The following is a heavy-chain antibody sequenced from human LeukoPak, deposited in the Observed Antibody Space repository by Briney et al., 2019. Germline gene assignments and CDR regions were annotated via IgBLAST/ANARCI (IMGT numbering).Heavy chain of an antibody. CDR2: IYYSGST. D-gene: IGHD6-13*01. J-gene: IGHJ6*03. CDR1: GGSISSSSYY. Sequence: SETLSLTCTVSGGSISSSSYYWGWIRQPPGKGLEWIGSIYYSGSTYYNPSFKSRVTISVDTSKNQFSLKLSSVTAADTAVYYCARALYSSSWYYYYYYMDVWGKGTTVTVSS. V-gene: IGHV4-39*07. CDR3: ARALYSSSWYYYYYYMDV.